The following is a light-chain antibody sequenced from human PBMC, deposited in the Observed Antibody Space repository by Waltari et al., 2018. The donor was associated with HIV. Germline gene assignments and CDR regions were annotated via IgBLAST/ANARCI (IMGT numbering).Light chain of an antibody. V-gene: IGLV2-23*01. Sequence: SALTQPASVSGSPGQAITVSCTGSSSDVGRYNLVPWYQQHPGKAPKLMIYEDDKRPSGVSNRFSGSKSGNTASLTISGLQAEDEADYYCCSYAGSTTWLFGGGTKLTVL. CDR2: EDD. CDR3: CSYAGSTTWL. J-gene: IGLJ3*02. CDR1: SSDVGRYNL.